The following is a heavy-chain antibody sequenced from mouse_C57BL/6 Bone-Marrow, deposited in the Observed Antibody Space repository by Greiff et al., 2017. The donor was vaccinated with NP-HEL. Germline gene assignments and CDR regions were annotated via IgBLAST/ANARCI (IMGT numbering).Heavy chain of an antibody. CDR3: ARDCGLLYYSNYFDY. V-gene: IGHV5-4*01. CDR2: ISDGGSYT. J-gene: IGHJ2*01. D-gene: IGHD2-5*01. CDR1: GFTFSSYA. Sequence: EVKVVESGGGLVKPGGSLKLSCAASGFTFSSYAMSWVRQTPEKRLEWVATISDGGSYTYYPDNVKGRFTISRDNAKNNLYLQMSHLKSEDTAMYYCARDCGLLYYSNYFDYWGQGTTLTVSS.